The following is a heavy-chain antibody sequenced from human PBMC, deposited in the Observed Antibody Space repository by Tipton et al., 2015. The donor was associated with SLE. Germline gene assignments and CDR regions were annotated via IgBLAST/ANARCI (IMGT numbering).Heavy chain of an antibody. Sequence: TLSLTCAVYGGSFSGYCWSWIRQPPGKGLEWIGEINHSGSTNYYPSLKSRVAISVDTSKNQFSLKLSSVTAADTAVYYCARQRPITIFGVVTPRYMDVWGKGTTVTVSS. V-gene: IGHV4-34*09. CDR2: INHSGST. D-gene: IGHD3-3*01. CDR1: GGSFSGYC. CDR3: ARQRPITIFGVVTPRYMDV. J-gene: IGHJ6*03.